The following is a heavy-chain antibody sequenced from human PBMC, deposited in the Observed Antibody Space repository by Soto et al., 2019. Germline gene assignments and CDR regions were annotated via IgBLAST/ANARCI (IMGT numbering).Heavy chain of an antibody. D-gene: IGHD5-12*01. CDR1: GFTVSSNY. V-gene: IGHV3-53*01. J-gene: IGHJ4*02. CDR3: ARTGDGYNEGFDY. CDR2: IYSGGST. Sequence: HPGGSLRLSCAASGFTVSSNYMSWVRQAPGKGLEWVSVIYSGGSTYYADSVKGRFTISRDNSKNTLYLQMNSLRAEDTAVYYCARTGDGYNEGFDYWGQGTLVTVSS.